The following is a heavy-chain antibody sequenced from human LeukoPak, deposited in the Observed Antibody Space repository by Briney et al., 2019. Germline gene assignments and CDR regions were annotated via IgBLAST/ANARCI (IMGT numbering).Heavy chain of an antibody. D-gene: IGHD3-10*01. V-gene: IGHV1-2*02. Sequence: ASVKVSCKASGYTFTGYYMHWVRQAPGQGLEWMGWISPNSGGTNYAQQFQGRVTMTRDTSISTAYMELSRLRSEDTAVYYCARGGMVRDRRHFQFDHWGQGTLVTVSS. CDR3: ARGGMVRDRRHFQFDH. CDR2: ISPNSGGT. CDR1: GYTFTGYY. J-gene: IGHJ4*02.